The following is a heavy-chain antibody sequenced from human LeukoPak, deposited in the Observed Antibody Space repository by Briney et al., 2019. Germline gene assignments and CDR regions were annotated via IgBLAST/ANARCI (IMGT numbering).Heavy chain of an antibody. CDR1: GFTFSSYA. D-gene: IGHD5-24*01. CDR3: SERGPRWLQLNGLFDY. Sequence: GGSLGLSCAASGFTFSSYAMSWVRQAPGKGLEWVSAISGSGGSTYYADSVKGRFTISRDNSKNTLYLQMNSLRAEDTAVYYCSERGPRWLQLNGLFDYWGQGTLVTVSS. J-gene: IGHJ4*02. V-gene: IGHV3-23*01. CDR2: ISGSGGST.